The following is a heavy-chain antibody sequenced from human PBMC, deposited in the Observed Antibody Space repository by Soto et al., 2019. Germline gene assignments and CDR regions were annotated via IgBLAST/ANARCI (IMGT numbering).Heavy chain of an antibody. J-gene: IGHJ4*02. CDR3: AKDFLGDCTGGSCYSGGSDY. V-gene: IGHV3-23*01. CDR1: GFTFTNCA. Sequence: EVQLLDSGGGLVQPGGSLRLSCAASGFTFTNCAMSWVRQTPGKGLEWVSAISGSGLTTYYGNSVKGRFTISRDNSKSTLYLQMNSLRVEDTATYFCAKDFLGDCTGGSCYSGGSDYWGQGTLVTVSS. D-gene: IGHD2-8*02. CDR2: ISGSGLTT.